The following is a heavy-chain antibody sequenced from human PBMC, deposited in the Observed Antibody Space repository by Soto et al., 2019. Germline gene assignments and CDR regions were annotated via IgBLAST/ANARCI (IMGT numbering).Heavy chain of an antibody. CDR1: GFSLGSSG. V-gene: IGHV3-23*01. CDR3: ASSLSQAGYYYYGMNV. J-gene: IGHJ6*02. D-gene: IGHD6-13*01. Sequence: GGSLRLSCAASGFSLGSSGMSWVRQAPGKGLEWVSSIRGSGGSAYYADSVKGRFTISRDNSKNTLYLQMRSLRAEDTAVYYCASSLSQAGYYYYGMNVWGQGTTVTVSS. CDR2: IRGSGGSA.